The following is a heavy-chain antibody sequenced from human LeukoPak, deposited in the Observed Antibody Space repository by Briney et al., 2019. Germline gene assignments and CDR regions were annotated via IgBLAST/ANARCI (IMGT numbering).Heavy chain of an antibody. Sequence: TSVKVSCKASGFTFSTSAVQWVRQARGQRLEWIGWIVVGSGDTKYAQELQGRLTITRDMSTNTAYMELNSLRSEDTAVYYCAAERYSDSCCWFDPWGQGTLVTVSS. D-gene: IGHD1-26*01. V-gene: IGHV1-58*01. CDR2: IVVGSGDT. CDR3: AAERYSDSCCWFDP. J-gene: IGHJ5*02. CDR1: GFTFSTSA.